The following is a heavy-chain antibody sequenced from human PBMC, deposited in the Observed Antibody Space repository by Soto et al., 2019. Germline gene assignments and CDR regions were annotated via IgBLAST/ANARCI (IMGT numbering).Heavy chain of an antibody. D-gene: IGHD3-16*01. V-gene: IGHV3-73*02. CDR2: IRNKANTYAT. J-gene: IGHJ4*02. CDR3: XXXXXXXMRXX. CDR1: GFTFSGSA. Sequence: EVQLVESGGGLVQPGGSLKLSCAASGFTFSGSAVHWVRQAXXXXLGWVGRIRNKANTYATAYAASVKGRFTISRDDSKNTAYXXXXXXXXXXXXXXXXXXXXXXXMRXXXGLGTQVTVSS.